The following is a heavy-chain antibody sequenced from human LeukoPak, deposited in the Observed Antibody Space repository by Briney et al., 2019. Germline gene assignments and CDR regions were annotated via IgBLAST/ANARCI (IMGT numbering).Heavy chain of an antibody. J-gene: IGHJ6*03. Sequence: ASVKVSCKASGYTVTSCGISWVRQAPGHGLEWMGWISAYNGNTNYAQKLQGRVTMTTDTSTSTAYMELRSLRSDDTAVYYCARGPTVTDYYYYYMDVWGKGTTVIISS. V-gene: IGHV1-18*01. CDR1: GYTVTSCG. CDR3: ARGPTVTDYYYYYMDV. D-gene: IGHD4-17*01. CDR2: ISAYNGNT.